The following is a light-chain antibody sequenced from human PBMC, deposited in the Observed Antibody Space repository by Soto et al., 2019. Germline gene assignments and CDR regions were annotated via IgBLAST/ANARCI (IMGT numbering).Light chain of an antibody. CDR2: DDN. CDR3: GSWDSSLSAYV. CDR1: KCHIGGNS. V-gene: IGLV1-51*01. Sequence: SVTTRPPAVSVAPDQWVTISCPGRKCHIGGNSVSWYQQLPGTAPTLLIYDDNKRPSGIPDRFSGSKSGTSATLGITGLQTGDEADYYCGSWDSSLSAYVYGTGTKVTVL. J-gene: IGLJ1*01.